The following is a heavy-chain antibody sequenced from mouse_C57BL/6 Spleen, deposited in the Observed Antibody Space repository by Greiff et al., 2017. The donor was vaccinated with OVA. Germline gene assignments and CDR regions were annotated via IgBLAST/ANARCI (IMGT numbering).Heavy chain of an antibody. CDR3: ARGGDDDGYYFDY. D-gene: IGHD2-2*01. CDR2: INPSSGYT. Sequence: VQLQQSGAELARPGASVKMSCKASGYTFTSYTMHWVKQRPGQGLEWIGYINPSSGYTKYNQKFKDKATLTADKSSSTAYMQLSSLTSEDSAVYDSARGGDDDGYYFDYWGQGTTLTVSS. CDR1: GYTFTSYT. J-gene: IGHJ2*01. V-gene: IGHV1-4*01.